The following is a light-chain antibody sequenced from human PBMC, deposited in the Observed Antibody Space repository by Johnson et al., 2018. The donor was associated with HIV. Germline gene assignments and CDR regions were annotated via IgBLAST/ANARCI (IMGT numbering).Light chain of an antibody. J-gene: IGLJ1*01. CDR1: SSNIGNNY. Sequence: QSVLTQPPSVSAAPGQKVTISCSGSSSNIGNNYVSWYQQLPGTAPKLLIYDNNKRPSGIPDRFSGYKSGTSATLGITGLQTGDEADYYCGTWDSSLSAHVFGTGTKVTVL. CDR2: DNN. CDR3: GTWDSSLSAHV. V-gene: IGLV1-51*01.